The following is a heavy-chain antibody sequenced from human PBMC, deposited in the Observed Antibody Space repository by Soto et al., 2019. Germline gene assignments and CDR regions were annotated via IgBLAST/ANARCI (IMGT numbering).Heavy chain of an antibody. Sequence: SETLSLTCAVYGGSFSGYYWSWIRQPPGKGLEWIGEINHSGSTNYNPSLKSRVTISVDTSKNQFSLKLSSVTAADTAVYYCASHKTQHFQHWGQGTLVTVPS. J-gene: IGHJ1*01. CDR3: ASHKTQHFQH. CDR2: INHSGST. CDR1: GGSFSGYY. V-gene: IGHV4-34*01.